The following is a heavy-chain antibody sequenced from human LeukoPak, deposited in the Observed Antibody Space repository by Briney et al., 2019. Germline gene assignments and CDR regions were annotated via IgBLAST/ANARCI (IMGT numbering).Heavy chain of an antibody. CDR3: ARVGGYDILTGYYPEYYFDY. CDR2: IISIFGTA. CDR1: GGTFSSYA. J-gene: IGHJ4*02. D-gene: IGHD3-9*01. V-gene: IGHV1-69*13. Sequence: GASVKVSCKASGGTFSSYAISWVRQAPGQGLEWMGGIISIFGTANYAQKFQGRVTITADESTSTAYMELSSLRSEDTAVYYCARVGGYDILTGYYPEYYFDYWGQGTLVTVSS.